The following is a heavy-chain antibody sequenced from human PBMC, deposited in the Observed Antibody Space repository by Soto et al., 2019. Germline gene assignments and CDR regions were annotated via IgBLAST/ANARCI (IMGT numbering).Heavy chain of an antibody. Sequence: QVQLVESGGGLVKPGGSLRLSCAASGFTFSDYYMSWIRQAPGKGLEWVSYISSSSSYTNYADSVKGRFTISRDNAKNSLYRQMNGLRAGDRAGYYCARGGRWEVLVGGDYWGQGTLVTVSS. V-gene: IGHV3-11*06. CDR3: ARGGRWEVLVGGDY. J-gene: IGHJ4*02. CDR1: GFTFSDYY. CDR2: ISSSSSYT. D-gene: IGHD1-26*01.